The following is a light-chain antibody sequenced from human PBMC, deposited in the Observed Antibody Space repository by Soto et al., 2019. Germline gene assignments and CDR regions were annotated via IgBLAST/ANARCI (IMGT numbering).Light chain of an antibody. CDR1: QSVSNNY. CDR2: GAS. V-gene: IGKV3-20*01. J-gene: IGKJ1*01. CDR3: QQYGSSGT. Sequence: EILLTQSPGTLALSAGERATLSCRARQSVSNNYLAWYQQKPGHAPSLLIYGASNRATGIPDRLSGSGSGTDFTLTISRPEPEDFAVYYCQQYGSSGTFGQGTKVDNK.